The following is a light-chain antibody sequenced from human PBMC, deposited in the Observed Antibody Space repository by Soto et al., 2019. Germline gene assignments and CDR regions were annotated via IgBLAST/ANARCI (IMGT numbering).Light chain of an antibody. J-gene: IGKJ3*01. Sequence: EIVLTQSPATLSLSPGERATLSCSASQSVSNSLAWYQQKPGQAPRLLIYDASNKATGIPARFSGSGSGTDFALAISRLEPGDFAVYYCQQRSNWPPGEFIFGAVTRVDIK. CDR1: QSVSNS. CDR3: QQRSNWPPGEFI. CDR2: DAS. V-gene: IGKV3-11*01.